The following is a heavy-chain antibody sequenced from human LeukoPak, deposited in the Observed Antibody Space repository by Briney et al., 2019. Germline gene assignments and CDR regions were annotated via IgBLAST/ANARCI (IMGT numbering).Heavy chain of an antibody. D-gene: IGHD3-16*02. J-gene: IGHJ4*02. CDR3: ARGKYDYVWGSYRLNHFDY. V-gene: IGHV1-69*13. Sequence: ASVKVSCKASGGTFISYAISWVRQAPGQGLEWMGGIIPIFGTANYAQKFQGRVTITADESTSTAYMELSSLRSEDTAVYYCARGKYDYVWGSYRLNHFDYWGQGTLVTVSS. CDR2: IIPIFGTA. CDR1: GGTFISYA.